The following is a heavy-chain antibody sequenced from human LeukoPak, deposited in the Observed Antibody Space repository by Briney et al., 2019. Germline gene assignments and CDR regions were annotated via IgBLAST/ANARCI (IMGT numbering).Heavy chain of an antibody. CDR2: IYYSGSI. Sequence: PSETLSLTCTVSGGSISSSSYYGGWIRQPPGGGLGWIGSIYYSGSIYYNPSIKSRVTISVNTSKNQFSMKLSTVTAADTAVYYCAGLLYDCDYLWGEGTLVTVSA. V-gene: IGHV4-39*01. D-gene: IGHD2-21*02. J-gene: IGHJ5*02. CDR3: AGLLYDCDYL. CDR1: GGSISSSSYY.